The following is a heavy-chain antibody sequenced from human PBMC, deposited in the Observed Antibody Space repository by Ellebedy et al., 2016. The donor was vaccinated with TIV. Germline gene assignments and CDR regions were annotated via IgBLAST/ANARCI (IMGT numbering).Heavy chain of an antibody. CDR3: ARDLGNGTPFDP. CDR2: INIDGGT. J-gene: IGHJ5*02. V-gene: IGHV3-74*01. D-gene: IGHD1-1*01. CDR1: GFTFSSYW. Sequence: GESLKISXAASGFTFSSYWMHWVRQGPGKGLVWVSRINIDGGTRYADSVKGRFTVSRDNAKNTVYLQMNSLRAEDTAVYYCARDLGNGTPFDPWGQGTLVTVSS.